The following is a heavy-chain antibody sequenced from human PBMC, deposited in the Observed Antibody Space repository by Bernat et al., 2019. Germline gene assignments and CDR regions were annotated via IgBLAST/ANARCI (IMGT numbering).Heavy chain of an antibody. D-gene: IGHD3-22*01. J-gene: IGHJ6*02. CDR2: ISGSGGST. CDR3: AKDTHNYYDSSGYYPPSYYYYYGMDV. CDR1: GFTFSSYA. V-gene: IGHV3-23*01. Sequence: EVQLLESGGGLVQPGGSLRLSCAASGFTFSSYAMSWVRQAPGKGLEWVSAISGSGGSTYYADSVKGRFTISRDNSKNTLYLQMISLRAEDTAVYYCAKDTHNYYDSSGYYPPSYYYYYGMDVWGQGTTVTVSS.